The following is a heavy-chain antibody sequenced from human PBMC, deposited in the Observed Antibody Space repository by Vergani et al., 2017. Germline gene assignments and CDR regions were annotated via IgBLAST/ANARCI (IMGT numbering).Heavy chain of an antibody. CDR3: ARGIAAAGRRGSFDY. D-gene: IGHD6-13*01. CDR1: GGSISSGDYY. J-gene: IGHJ4*02. Sequence: QVQLQESGPGLVKPSQTLSLTCTVSGGSISSGDYYWSWIRQPPGKGLEWIWYIYYSGSTYYNPSLKSRVTISVDTSKNQFSLKLSSVTAADTAVYYCARGIAAAGRRGSFDYWGQGTLVTVSS. V-gene: IGHV4-30-4*08. CDR2: IYYSGST.